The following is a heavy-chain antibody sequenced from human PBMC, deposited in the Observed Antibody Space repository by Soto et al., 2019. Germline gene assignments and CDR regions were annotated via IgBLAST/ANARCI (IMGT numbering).Heavy chain of an antibody. CDR1: GFSLSTSGVG. D-gene: IGHD5-18*01. CDR3: AHSSPTALIRAEFDY. CDR2: IYWDDDK. J-gene: IGHJ4*02. V-gene: IGHV2-5*02. Sequence: QITLKESGPTLVKPTQTLTLTCTFSGFSLSTSGVGVGWIRQPPGKALEWLALIYWDDDKRYSPSLKSRLTITKDTSKNQVVLTMTDMDPVDTATYYCAHSSPTALIRAEFDYWGQGTLVTVSS.